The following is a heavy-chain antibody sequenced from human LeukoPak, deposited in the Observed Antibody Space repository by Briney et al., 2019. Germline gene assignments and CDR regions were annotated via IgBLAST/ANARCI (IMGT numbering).Heavy chain of an antibody. Sequence: PGGSLRLSCVVSGFTFSNFWMSWVRQAPGKGLEWVAVISYDGSNKYYADSVKGRFTISRDNSKNTLYLQMNSLRAEDTAVYYCARDAYYYDSSGYDRGGYYYYGMDVWGQGTTVTVSS. CDR2: ISYDGSNK. V-gene: IGHV3-30*19. J-gene: IGHJ6*02. CDR1: GFTFSNFW. CDR3: ARDAYYYDSSGYDRGGYYYYGMDV. D-gene: IGHD3-22*01.